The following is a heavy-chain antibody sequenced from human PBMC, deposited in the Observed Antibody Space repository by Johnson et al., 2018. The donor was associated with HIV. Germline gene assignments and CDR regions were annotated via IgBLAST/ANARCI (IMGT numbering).Heavy chain of an antibody. CDR3: AREMAIAAAGHDAFDI. J-gene: IGHJ3*02. CDR2: ISYSGSST. D-gene: IGHD6-13*01. Sequence: VQLVESGGGLVQPGGSLRLSCAASGYSFDSHAMNWVRQGPGKGLEWVAAISYSGSSTYYADSVKGRFTISRDNSKNTLYLQMNSLRAEDTAVYYCAREMAIAAAGHDAFDIWGQGTMVTVSS. CDR1: GYSFDSHA. V-gene: IGHV3-23*04.